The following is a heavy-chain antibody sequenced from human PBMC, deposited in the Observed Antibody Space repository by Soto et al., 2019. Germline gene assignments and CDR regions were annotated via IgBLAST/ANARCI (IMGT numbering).Heavy chain of an antibody. CDR2: IYPGDSDT. D-gene: IGHD6-6*01. Sequence: GESLKISCKGSGYSFTSYWIGWVRQMPGKGLEWMGIIYPGDSDTRYSPSFQGQVTISADKSISTAYLQWSSLKASDTAMYYCARSRAARPSHWGYYYYYGMDVWGQGTTVTVSS. CDR1: GYSFTSYW. J-gene: IGHJ6*02. CDR3: ARSRAARPSHWGYYYYYGMDV. V-gene: IGHV5-51*01.